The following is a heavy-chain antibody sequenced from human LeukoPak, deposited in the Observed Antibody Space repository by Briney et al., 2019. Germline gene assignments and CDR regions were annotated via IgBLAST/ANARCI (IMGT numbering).Heavy chain of an antibody. J-gene: IGHJ4*02. Sequence: HPGGSLRLSCAASGFTFSTYWMSWVRQAPGKGLEWVVNIKQDGSERYDLDSVKGRFTISRDNAKNSLYLQMNSLRVEDTAVYYCARGLGTNYGGYCTGGSCPYYWGQGTLVTVSS. CDR1: GFTFSTYW. V-gene: IGHV3-7*01. D-gene: IGHD2-15*01. CDR3: ARGLGTNYGGYCTGGSCPYY. CDR2: IKQDGSER.